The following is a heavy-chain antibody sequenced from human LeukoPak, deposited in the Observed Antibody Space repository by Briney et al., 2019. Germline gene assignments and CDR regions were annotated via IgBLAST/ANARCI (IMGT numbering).Heavy chain of an antibody. Sequence: GGSLRLSCAASGFTFSDYYMSWIRQAPGKGLEWVSYISSRGSTTYYADSVKGRFTISRDNAKNSLYLQMNSLRAEDTAVYYCARHDTAMATDYGMDVWGQGTTVTASS. CDR2: ISSRGSTT. V-gene: IGHV3-11*01. D-gene: IGHD5-18*01. CDR3: ARHDTAMATDYGMDV. CDR1: GFTFSDYY. J-gene: IGHJ6*02.